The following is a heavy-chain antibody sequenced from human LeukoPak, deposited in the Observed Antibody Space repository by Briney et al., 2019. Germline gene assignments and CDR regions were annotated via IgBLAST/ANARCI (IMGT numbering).Heavy chain of an antibody. Sequence: ASVKVSCKASGYTFTGYYMHWVRQAPGQGLEWMGWINPNSGGTNYAQKFQGRVTMTRDTSISTAYMELSRLRSDDTAVYYCARGRSTMVRGDYYYYMDVWGKGTTVTISS. J-gene: IGHJ6*03. CDR2: INPNSGGT. D-gene: IGHD3-10*01. V-gene: IGHV1-2*02. CDR1: GYTFTGYY. CDR3: ARGRSTMVRGDYYYYMDV.